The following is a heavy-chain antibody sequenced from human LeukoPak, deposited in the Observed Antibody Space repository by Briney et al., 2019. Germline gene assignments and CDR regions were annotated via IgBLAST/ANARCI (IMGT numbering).Heavy chain of an antibody. CDR3: AGIRYFDWLSTEDAFDI. CDR1: GFTFSSYA. Sequence: PGGSLRLSCAASGFTFSSYAMHWVRQAPGKGLEWVAVISYDGSNKYYADSVKGRFTISRDNSKNTLYLQMNSLRAEDTAVYYCAGIRYFDWLSTEDAFDIWGQGTMVTVSS. V-gene: IGHV3-30-3*01. J-gene: IGHJ3*02. CDR2: ISYDGSNK. D-gene: IGHD3-9*01.